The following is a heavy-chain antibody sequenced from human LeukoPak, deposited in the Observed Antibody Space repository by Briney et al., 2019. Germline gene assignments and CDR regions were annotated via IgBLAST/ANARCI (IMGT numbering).Heavy chain of an antibody. CDR1: GGSISSYY. V-gene: IGHV4-59*01. CDR3: ARSITMVRGVIFDFDY. CDR2: IYYSGST. Sequence: SETLSLTCTVSGGSISSYYWSWIRQPPGKGLEWIGYIYYSGSTNYNPSLKSRVTISVDTSKNPFSLKLSSVTAADTAVYYCARSITMVRGVIFDFDYWGQGTLVTVSS. J-gene: IGHJ4*02. D-gene: IGHD3-10*01.